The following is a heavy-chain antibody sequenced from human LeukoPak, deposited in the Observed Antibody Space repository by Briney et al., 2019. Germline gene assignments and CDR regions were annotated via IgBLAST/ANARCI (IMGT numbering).Heavy chain of an antibody. D-gene: IGHD3-3*01. J-gene: IGHJ5*02. CDR3: ARDGNFWSGYSLNWFDP. CDR2: IYHSGST. V-gene: IGHV4-38-2*02. Sequence: SETLSLTCTVSGYTISSGYYWGWIRQPPGKGLEWIGSIYHSGSTYYNPSLKSRVTISVDTSKNQFSLKLSSVTAADTAVYYCARDGNFWSGYSLNWFDPWGQGTLVTVSS. CDR1: GYTISSGYY.